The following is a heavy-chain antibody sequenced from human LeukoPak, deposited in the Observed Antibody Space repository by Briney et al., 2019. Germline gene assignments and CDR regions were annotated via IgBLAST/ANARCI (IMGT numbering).Heavy chain of an antibody. D-gene: IGHD1-1*01. J-gene: IGHJ3*02. V-gene: IGHV3-23*01. CDR2: ISDSGAST. Sequence: GGSLRLSCAASGFTFSSYAMSWVRQAPGKGLEWVSGISDSGASTYYADSVKGRFTISKDHSKNTLYLQMNSLRAEDTAIFYCAKSLFTSATGTGRAFHIWGQGTRVTVSS. CDR3: AKSLFTSATGTGRAFHI. CDR1: GFTFSSYA.